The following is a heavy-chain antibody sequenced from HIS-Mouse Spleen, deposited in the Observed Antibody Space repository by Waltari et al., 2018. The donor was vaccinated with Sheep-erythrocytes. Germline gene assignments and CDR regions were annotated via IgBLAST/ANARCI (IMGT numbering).Heavy chain of an antibody. CDR2: IYHSGST. J-gene: IGHJ4*02. CDR1: GYSISIGSY. V-gene: IGHV4-38-2*02. D-gene: IGHD3-10*01. Sequence: QVQLQESGPGLVKPSETLSLTCTVSGYSISIGSYWGWIRQPPGKGLEWIGSIYHSGSTYYNPSLKSRVTISVDTSKNQFSLKLSSVTAADTAVYYCARDNRYGSGSYWGQGTLVTVSS. CDR3: ARDNRYGSGSY.